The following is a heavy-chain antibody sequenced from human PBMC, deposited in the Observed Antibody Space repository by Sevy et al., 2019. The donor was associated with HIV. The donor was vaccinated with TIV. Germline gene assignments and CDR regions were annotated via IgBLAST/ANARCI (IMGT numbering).Heavy chain of an antibody. D-gene: IGHD6-19*01. CDR3: AREMGSGWYRGWFDP. CDR2: ISAYNGNT. CDR1: GYTFTSYG. V-gene: IGHV1-18*01. Sequence: ASMKVSCKASGYTFTSYGISWVRQAPGQGLEWMGWISAYNGNTNYAQKLQGRVTMTTDTSTSTAYMELRSLRSDDTAVYYCAREMGSGWYRGWFDPWGQGTLVTVSS. J-gene: IGHJ5*02.